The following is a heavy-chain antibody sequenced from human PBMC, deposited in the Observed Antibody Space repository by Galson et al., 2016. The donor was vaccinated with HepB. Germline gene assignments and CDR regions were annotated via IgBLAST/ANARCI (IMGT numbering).Heavy chain of an antibody. CDR3: VHTLAYYDVLTVFGKGWFDP. J-gene: IGHJ5*02. V-gene: IGHV2-5*02. Sequence: PALVKPTQTLTLTCTFSGFSLNSSGVGVGWIRQPPGKALEYLALVYWDDDTRYSPSLKSRLTITKDASKNQVVLTITNMDPVDTATYYCVHTLAYYDVLTVFGKGWFDPWGQGTQVTVSS. CDR2: VYWDDDT. D-gene: IGHD3-9*01. CDR1: GFSLNSSGVG.